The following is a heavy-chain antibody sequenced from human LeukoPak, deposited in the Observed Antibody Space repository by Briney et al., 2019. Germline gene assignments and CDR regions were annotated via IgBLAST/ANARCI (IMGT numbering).Heavy chain of an antibody. D-gene: IGHD2-2*02. CDR3: ARGGSLDVVPAAIRKTHQCDY. J-gene: IGHJ4*02. CDR2: IIPIFGTA. Sequence: ASVKVSCTASGGTFSSYAISWVRQAPGQGLEWMGGIIPIFGTANYAQKFQGRITITADKSTSTAYMELSSLRSEDTAVYYCARGGSLDVVPAAIRKTHQCDYWGQGTLVTVSS. CDR1: GGTFSSYA. V-gene: IGHV1-69*06.